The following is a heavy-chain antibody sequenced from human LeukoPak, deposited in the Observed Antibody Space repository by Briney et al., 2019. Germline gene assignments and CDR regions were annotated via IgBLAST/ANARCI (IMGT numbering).Heavy chain of an antibody. D-gene: IGHD5-24*01. CDR1: GGSISSYY. CDR3: ARVEMATVPYYYYYMDV. CDR2: IYHSGST. J-gene: IGHJ6*03. Sequence: SETLSLTCTVSGGSISSYYWSWIRQPPGKGLEWIGSIYHSGSTYYNPSLKSRVTISVDTSKNQFSLKLSSVTAADTAVYYCARVEMATVPYYYYYMDVWGKGTTVTVSS. V-gene: IGHV4-38-2*02.